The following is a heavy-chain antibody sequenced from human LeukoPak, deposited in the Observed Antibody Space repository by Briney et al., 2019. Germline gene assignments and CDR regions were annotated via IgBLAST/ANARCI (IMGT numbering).Heavy chain of an antibody. CDR1: GYTFTGYY. Sequence: ASVKVSCKASGYTFTGYYMHWVRQAPGQGLEWMGWINPNSGGTSYAQKFQGRVTMTRDTSISTAYMELSRLRSDDTAVYYCATDIVVVPGQRWNFDPWGQGTLVTVSS. D-gene: IGHD2-2*01. CDR2: INPNSGGT. CDR3: ATDIVVVPGQRWNFDP. V-gene: IGHV1-2*02. J-gene: IGHJ5*02.